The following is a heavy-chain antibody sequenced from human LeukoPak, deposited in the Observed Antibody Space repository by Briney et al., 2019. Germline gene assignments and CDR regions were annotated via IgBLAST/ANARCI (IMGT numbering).Heavy chain of an antibody. V-gene: IGHV3-11*04. Sequence: PGGSLRLSCSASGIIFSDYYMSWIRQAPGKGLEWVAYISGSGDTIDYADSVKGRFTISRDNAKNSLYLQMNSLRAEDTAVYYCARDEYCSGGSCYAQGDYWGQGTLATVSS. J-gene: IGHJ4*02. CDR1: GIIFSDYY. CDR3: ARDEYCSGGSCYAQGDY. D-gene: IGHD2-15*01. CDR2: ISGSGDTI.